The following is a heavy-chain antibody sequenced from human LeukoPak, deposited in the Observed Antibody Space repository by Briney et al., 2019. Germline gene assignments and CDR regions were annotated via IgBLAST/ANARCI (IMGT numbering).Heavy chain of an antibody. CDR1: GFTFSSYW. Sequence: GGSLRLSCAASGFTFSSYWMHWVRQAPGKGLVWVSRINSDGSSTSYADSVKGRFTISRDNAKNTLYLQMNSLRAEDTAVYYCASIIVLGELDYWGQGTLVTVSS. D-gene: IGHD2-8*01. J-gene: IGHJ4*02. CDR2: INSDGSST. V-gene: IGHV3-74*01. CDR3: ASIIVLGELDY.